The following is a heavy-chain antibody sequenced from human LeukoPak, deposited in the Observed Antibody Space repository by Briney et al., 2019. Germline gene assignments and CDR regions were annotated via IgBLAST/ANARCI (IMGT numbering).Heavy chain of an antibody. Sequence: SETLSLTCTVSDDSISSYYWSWVRQPPGKGLEWIGYIYYNGSTNYNPSLRSRVTISVDSSKKQVSLRLASVTAADTAVYYCARVAVLLWFGEVTDYYYMDVWDKGTTVTVSS. CDR3: ARVAVLLWFGEVTDYYYMDV. D-gene: IGHD3-10*01. CDR1: DDSISSYY. CDR2: IYYNGST. J-gene: IGHJ6*03. V-gene: IGHV4-59*01.